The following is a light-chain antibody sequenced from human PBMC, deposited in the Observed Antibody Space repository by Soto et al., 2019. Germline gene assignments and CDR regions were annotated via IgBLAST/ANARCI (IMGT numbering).Light chain of an antibody. CDR2: GAS. CDR3: QQYSNWPLT. Sequence: EIVMTQSPATLSASPGERATLSCRASQSVRSNLAWYQQKPGQAPRLLIFGASTRAAGIPARFSGSGSGTEFTLTISSLQSEDFAVYYCQQYSNWPLTFGGGTKVDIK. CDR1: QSVRSN. V-gene: IGKV3-15*01. J-gene: IGKJ4*01.